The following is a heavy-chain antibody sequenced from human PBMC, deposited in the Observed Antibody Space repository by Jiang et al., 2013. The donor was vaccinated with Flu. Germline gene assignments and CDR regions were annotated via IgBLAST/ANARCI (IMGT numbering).Heavy chain of an antibody. CDR3: TTRGKLLCVRGITAAFDY. V-gene: IGHV1-24*01. CDR2: FDPADGET. Sequence: SGAEVKKPGASVKVSCKVSGYSLTELSMHWVRQTPGEGLEWMGHFDPADGETIYAQKFHGRVTLTEDTSTDTAYLELSSLRSEDTAVYYCTTRGKLLCVRGITAAFDYVGPGTLVTVSS. D-gene: IGHD3-10*01. J-gene: IGHJ4*03. CDR1: GYSLTELS.